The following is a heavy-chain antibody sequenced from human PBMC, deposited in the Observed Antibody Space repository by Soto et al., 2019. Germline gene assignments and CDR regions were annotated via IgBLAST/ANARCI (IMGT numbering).Heavy chain of an antibody. J-gene: IGHJ4*02. D-gene: IGHD3-22*01. V-gene: IGHV3-30*18. CDR2: ISYDGSNK. CDR1: GFTFSSYG. Sequence: GGSLRLSCAASGFTFSSYGMHWVRQAPGKGLEWVAVISYDGSNKYYADSVKGRFTISRDNSKNTLYLQMNSLRAEDTAVYYCAKDRTMIVVVMTVDYWGQGTLVTVSS. CDR3: AKDRTMIVVVMTVDY.